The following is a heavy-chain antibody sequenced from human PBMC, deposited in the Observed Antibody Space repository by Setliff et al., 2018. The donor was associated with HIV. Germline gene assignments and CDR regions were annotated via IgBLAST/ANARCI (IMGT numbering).Heavy chain of an antibody. D-gene: IGHD1-20*01. CDR3: ATGRRYGLFNP. CDR2: VYFSGST. J-gene: IGHJ5*02. CDR1: GASITSGIYY. V-gene: IGHV4-61*10. Sequence: SSETLSLTCSVSGASITSGIYYWAWLRQPAGKGLEFIGRVYFSGSTNYNPSLKSRVTISLDTSKNRFTLNLNSVTAADTAVYYCATGRRYGLFNPWGQGTLVTVSS.